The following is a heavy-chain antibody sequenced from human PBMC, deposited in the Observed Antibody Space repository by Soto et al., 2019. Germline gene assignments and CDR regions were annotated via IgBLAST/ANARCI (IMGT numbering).Heavy chain of an antibody. J-gene: IGHJ4*02. Sequence: EVQLVESGGGLVQPGGPLRLSCAASGFTVSNNYMRWVRQAPGKGLEWVSLIYSGGATYYADSVKGRFTISRENSKNTLYLQMNSVRAEDTVVYYCARDGTYNWVGGQGILVTVSS. CDR1: GFTVSNNY. D-gene: IGHD1-1*01. V-gene: IGHV3-66*01. CDR2: IYSGGAT. CDR3: ARDGTYNWV.